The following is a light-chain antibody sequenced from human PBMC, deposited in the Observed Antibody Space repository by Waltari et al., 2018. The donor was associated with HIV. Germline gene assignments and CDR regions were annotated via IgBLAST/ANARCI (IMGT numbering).Light chain of an antibody. J-gene: IGLJ3*02. CDR2: SNN. Sequence: QSVLPQPPSASGTPGQRVTIPCSGSSSNIGSNPVNWYQQLPGTAPKLLMYSNNRRPSGVPDRFAGSKSGTSASLVISGLQSEDEGDYYCAAWDDSLKGVFGGGTKLTVL. CDR3: AAWDDSLKGV. V-gene: IGLV1-44*01. CDR1: SSNIGSNP.